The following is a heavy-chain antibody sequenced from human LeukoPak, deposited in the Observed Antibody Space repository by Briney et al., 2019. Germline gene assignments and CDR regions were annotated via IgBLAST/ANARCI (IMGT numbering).Heavy chain of an antibody. J-gene: IGHJ6*03. CDR3: AREAAAGTIWYYYYMDV. Sequence: SETLSLTCTVSGGSLSSYYWSWIRQPPGKGLEWIGYIYYSGSTNYNPSLKSRVTISVDTSKNQFSLKLSPVTAADTAVYYCAREAAAGTIWYYYYMDVWGKGTTVTVSS. CDR2: IYYSGST. D-gene: IGHD6-13*01. CDR1: GGSLSSYY. V-gene: IGHV4-59*01.